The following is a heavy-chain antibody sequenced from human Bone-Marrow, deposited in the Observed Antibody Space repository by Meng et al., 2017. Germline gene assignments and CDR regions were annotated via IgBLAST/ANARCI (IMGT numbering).Heavy chain of an antibody. CDR1: GGSISSSNC. Sequence: VQRQESGPGVGKPSGTLSLTCAVSGGSISSSNCWSWVRQPPGKGLEWIGEIYQSGSTNYSPSLKSRVTISVDKSKNQFSLKLSSVTAADTAVYYCARPDYGDYLYYFDYWGQGALVTVSS. D-gene: IGHD4-17*01. CDR3: ARPDYGDYLYYFDY. V-gene: IGHV4-4*02. CDR2: IYQSGST. J-gene: IGHJ4*02.